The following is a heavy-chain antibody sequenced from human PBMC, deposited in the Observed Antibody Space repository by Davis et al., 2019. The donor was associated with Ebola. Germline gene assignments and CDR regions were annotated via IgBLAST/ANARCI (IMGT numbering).Heavy chain of an antibody. CDR2: ISYDGSKS. CDR1: GFTFSDYY. V-gene: IGHV3-30*03. Sequence: GGSLRLSCAASGFTFSDYYMSWIRQAPGKGLEWVAGISYDGSKSYYVDSVKGRFTISRDNSKNTLFLEMNSLRPQDTAVYYCARDPRQCPYSSGCHFDYWGQGTLVTVSS. D-gene: IGHD6-19*01. CDR3: ARDPRQCPYSSGCHFDY. J-gene: IGHJ4*02.